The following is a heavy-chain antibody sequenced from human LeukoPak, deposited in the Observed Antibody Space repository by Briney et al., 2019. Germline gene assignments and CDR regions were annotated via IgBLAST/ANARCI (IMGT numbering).Heavy chain of an antibody. CDR2: ISLTGLT. V-gene: IGHV4-4*02. CDR3: SRENGAFSPFGY. J-gene: IGHJ4*02. Sequence: SETLSLTCGVSGGSISNTNWWSWVRQPPGQGLEWIGEISLTGLTHYNPSLESRVTVSLDKYKNQLSLNLAPVTAADTAVYYCSRENGAFSPFGYWGQGTLVTVLS. D-gene: IGHD2-8*01. CDR1: GGSISNTNW.